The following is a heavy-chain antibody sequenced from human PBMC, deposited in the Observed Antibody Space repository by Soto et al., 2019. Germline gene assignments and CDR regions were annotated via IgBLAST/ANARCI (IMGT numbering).Heavy chain of an antibody. V-gene: IGHV1-2*04. CDR1: GYTITAHL. CDR2: INPKSGGT. J-gene: IGHJ6*02. Sequence: ASVKVSCKASGYTITAHLLHWVRQAPGQGLEWMGWINPKSGGTSTAQKFQGWVTMTTDTSISTASMELTRLTSDDTAIYYCARGDSTDCSNGVCSFFYNHDMDVWGQGTTVTVSS. D-gene: IGHD2-8*01. CDR3: ARGDSTDCSNGVCSFFYNHDMDV.